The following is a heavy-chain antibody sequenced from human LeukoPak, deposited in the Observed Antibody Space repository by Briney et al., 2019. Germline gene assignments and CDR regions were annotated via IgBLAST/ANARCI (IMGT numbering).Heavy chain of an antibody. V-gene: IGHV3-30*18. CDR2: MSYDGNVK. CDR3: AKDRGFGRGFRAYDGYYFDY. Sequence: PGRSLRLSCAASGFTFRNYGKHWVRQAPGKGLEWVAVMSYDGNVKYYADSVKGRFTISRDDSRNTLFLQMNSLRTEDTAVYYCAKDRGFGRGFRAYDGYYFDYWGQGTLVTVSS. D-gene: IGHD5-12*01. CDR1: GFTFRNYG. J-gene: IGHJ4*02.